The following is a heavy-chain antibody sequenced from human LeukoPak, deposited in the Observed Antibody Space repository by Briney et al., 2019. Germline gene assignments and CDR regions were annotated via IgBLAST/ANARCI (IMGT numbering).Heavy chain of an antibody. CDR1: GYTFTGYY. CDR3: ARGDVEMATKYDY. J-gene: IGHJ4*02. CDR2: INPNSGGT. D-gene: IGHD5-24*01. V-gene: IGHV1-2*02. Sequence: GASVKVSCKASGYTFTGYYIHWVRQAPGQGLEWMGWINPNSGGTNYAQKFQGRVTMTRDTSISTAYMELSRLRSDDTAVYYCARGDVEMATKYDYWGQGTLVTVSS.